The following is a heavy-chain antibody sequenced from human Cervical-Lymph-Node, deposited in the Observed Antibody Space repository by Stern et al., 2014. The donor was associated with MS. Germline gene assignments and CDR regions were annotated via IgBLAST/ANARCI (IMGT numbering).Heavy chain of an antibody. V-gene: IGHV1-69*06. CDR3: GRGRSATDY. Sequence: VQLLQSGAEVKKPGSSVKVSCKASGGTFSSYVISWVRQAPGHGLEWMGGIIPIFGTANYAQQFQGSVTITADKSTSTAYMHLSGVSAEDTAVYECGRGRSATDYWGQGTLVTVSS. CDR2: IIPIFGTA. J-gene: IGHJ4*02. CDR1: GGTFSSYV.